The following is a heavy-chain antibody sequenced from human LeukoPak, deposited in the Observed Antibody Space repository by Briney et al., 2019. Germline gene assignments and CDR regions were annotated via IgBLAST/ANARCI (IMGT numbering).Heavy chain of an antibody. CDR2: IYYSGST. Sequence: TSETLSLTCTVSGDSISSYSWNWIRQPPGKGLEWIGYIYYSGSTNYNPSLKSRVTISVDTSKNQFSLKLSSVTAADTAVYYCARDSGSGPGWDVWGKGTTVTVSS. CDR1: GDSISSYS. D-gene: IGHD3-10*01. J-gene: IGHJ6*04. CDR3: ARDSGSGPGWDV. V-gene: IGHV4-59*01.